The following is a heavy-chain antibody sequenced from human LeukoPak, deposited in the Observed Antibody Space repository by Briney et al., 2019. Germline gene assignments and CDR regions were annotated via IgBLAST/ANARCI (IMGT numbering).Heavy chain of an antibody. CDR2: ISSSSYI. CDR3: ARSGYAVSVGNDY. D-gene: IGHD5-12*01. Sequence: GGSLRLSYAASGFTFSSYAMHWVRQAPGKGLEWVSSISSSSYIYYADSVKGRFTISRDNAKNSLYLQMNSLRAEDTAVYYCARSGYAVSVGNDYWGQGTLVTVSS. CDR1: GFTFSSYA. J-gene: IGHJ4*02. V-gene: IGHV3-21*01.